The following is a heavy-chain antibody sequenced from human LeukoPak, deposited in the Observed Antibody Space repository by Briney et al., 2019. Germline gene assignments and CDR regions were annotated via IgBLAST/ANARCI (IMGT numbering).Heavy chain of an antibody. J-gene: IGHJ4*02. CDR1: GFTLSDYW. CDR2: ISGSGNTI. V-gene: IGHV3-48*01. CDR3: ARDPSGGYYYDSSGLEDY. D-gene: IGHD3-22*01. Sequence: GGSLRLSCAASGFTLSDYWMTWVRQAPGKGLEWVSYISGSGNTIYYADSVKGRFTISRDNAKNSLYLQMNSLRAEDTAVYYCARDPSGGYYYDSSGLEDYWGQGTLVTVSS.